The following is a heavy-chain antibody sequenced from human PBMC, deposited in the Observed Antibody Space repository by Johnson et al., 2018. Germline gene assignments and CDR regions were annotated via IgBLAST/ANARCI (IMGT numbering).Heavy chain of an antibody. J-gene: IGHJ4*02. CDR2: IYSAGST. V-gene: IGHV3-53*02. CDR1: GFIVSTHY. D-gene: IGHD3-10*01. Sequence: EVQLLETGGGLVQXGGSXRLXCKVSGFIVSTHYMSWVRQAPGQGLEWVSSIYSAGSTYYADSVKGRITVSRDLSENTIYLERNSVTAEDMAVYYCARWAQRTAVRDFNFDLWGQGTLVTVSS. CDR3: ARWAQRTAVRDFNFDL.